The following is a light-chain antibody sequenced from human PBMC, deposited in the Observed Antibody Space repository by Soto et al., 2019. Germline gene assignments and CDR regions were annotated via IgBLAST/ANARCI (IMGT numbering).Light chain of an antibody. CDR1: SSNIGSNY. CDR3: GTWDATLSPGGV. CDR2: DNK. V-gene: IGLV1-51*01. Sequence: QSVLTQPPSASGTPGQRVTISCSGSSSNIGSNYVSWYQQFPGTAPQLLIYDNKKRPSGIPDRFSGSKSGTSATLGITGLQTGDEADYYCGTWDATLSPGGVFGTGTKLTVL. J-gene: IGLJ1*01.